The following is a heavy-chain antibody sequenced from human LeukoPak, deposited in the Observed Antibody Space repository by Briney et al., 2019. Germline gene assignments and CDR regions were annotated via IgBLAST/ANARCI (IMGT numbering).Heavy chain of an antibody. J-gene: IGHJ4*02. D-gene: IGHD1-26*01. CDR1: GYSFTNYW. V-gene: IGHV5-51*01. CDR3: ARRSGSYYYFDY. Sequence: GESLKISCKGAGYSFTNYWIGWVRQVPGKGLEWMGIIYPGDSATTYSPSFQGQVTISADKSINTAYLQWSSLKASDTAMYFCARRSGSYYYFDYWGQGTLVTISS. CDR2: IYPGDSAT.